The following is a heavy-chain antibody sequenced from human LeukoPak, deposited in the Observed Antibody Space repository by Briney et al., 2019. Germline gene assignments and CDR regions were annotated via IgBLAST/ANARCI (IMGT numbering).Heavy chain of an antibody. Sequence: ASVKVSCKASGYPFISYYIHWVRQAPGQGLEWMGVINPNGGGTSYGQKFQGRVTMTTDTSTSTVYMELSSLTSEDTAVYSCARGNGFWAPLSYWGQGTLVTVSS. CDR1: GYPFISYY. CDR3: ARGNGFWAPLSY. V-gene: IGHV1-46*01. D-gene: IGHD3-10*01. CDR2: INPNGGGT. J-gene: IGHJ4*02.